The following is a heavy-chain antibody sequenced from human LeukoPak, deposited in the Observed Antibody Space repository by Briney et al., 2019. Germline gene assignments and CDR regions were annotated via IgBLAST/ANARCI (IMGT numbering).Heavy chain of an antibody. CDR1: GGSISSGGYY. Sequence: SETLSLTCTVSGGSISSGGYYWSWIRQHPGKGLEWIGYIYYSGSTYYNPSLKSRVTISVDTSKNQFSLKLSSVTAADTAVYYCAREGGYSSSWYNDYWGQGTLVTVSS. J-gene: IGHJ4*02. CDR3: AREGGYSSSWYNDY. CDR2: IYYSGST. D-gene: IGHD6-13*01. V-gene: IGHV4-31*03.